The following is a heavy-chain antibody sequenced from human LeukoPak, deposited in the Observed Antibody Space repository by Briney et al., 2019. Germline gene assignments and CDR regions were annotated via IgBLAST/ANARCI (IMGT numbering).Heavy chain of an antibody. CDR2: IYPGDSDT. Sequence: GESLKISCKGSGYRFTRYWIGWVRQMPGKGLEWMGIIYPGDSDTRYSPSLQGQVTMSADKSISTAYLQWSSLKASDIATYYCARLWGYCSGGSCHDPFDIWGQGTKVTVSS. CDR1: GYRFTRYW. V-gene: IGHV5-51*01. D-gene: IGHD2-15*01. CDR3: ARLWGYCSGGSCHDPFDI. J-gene: IGHJ3*02.